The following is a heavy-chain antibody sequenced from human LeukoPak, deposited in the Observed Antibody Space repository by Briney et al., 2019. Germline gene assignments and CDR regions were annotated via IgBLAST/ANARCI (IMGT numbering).Heavy chain of an antibody. Sequence: GRSLRLSCAASGFTFSSYAMHWVRQAPGKGLEWVAVISYDGSNKYYADSVKGRFTISRDNSKNTLYLQMNSLRAEDTAVYYCARDGTHGSGSSYYYYYYMDAWGKGTTVTVSS. D-gene: IGHD3-10*01. CDR3: ARDGTHGSGSSYYYYYYMDA. CDR1: GFTFSSYA. J-gene: IGHJ6*03. V-gene: IGHV3-30*04. CDR2: ISYDGSNK.